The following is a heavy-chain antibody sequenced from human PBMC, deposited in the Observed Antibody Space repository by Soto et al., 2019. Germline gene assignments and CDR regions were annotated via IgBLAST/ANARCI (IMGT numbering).Heavy chain of an antibody. V-gene: IGHV4-61*01. Sequence: PSETLSLTCTVSGGSVSSGSYYWSWIRQPPGKGLEWIGYIYYSGSTDYNPSLKSRVTISVDTSKNQFSLKLSSVTAADTAVYYCARDLVAAQPYYYYGMDVWGQGTTVTVSS. CDR1: GGSVSSGSYY. J-gene: IGHJ6*02. CDR3: ARDLVAAQPYYYYGMDV. CDR2: IYYSGST. D-gene: IGHD6-13*01.